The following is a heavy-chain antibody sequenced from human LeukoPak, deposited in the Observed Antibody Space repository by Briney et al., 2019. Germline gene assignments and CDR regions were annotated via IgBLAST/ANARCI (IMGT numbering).Heavy chain of an antibody. CDR1: GASVSSASYG. J-gene: IGHJ5*02. Sequence: PSDTLSLTCTVSGASVSSASYGTWIRQPPGKGVEWIAHIYNGVNTNYNPSLKSRVTISVDTSKNQFSLRLNSVTAADTAVYYCARSRAFNSGAFDPWGQGSLVTVSS. D-gene: IGHD1-26*01. CDR2: IYNGVNT. CDR3: ARSRAFNSGAFDP. V-gene: IGHV4-61*01.